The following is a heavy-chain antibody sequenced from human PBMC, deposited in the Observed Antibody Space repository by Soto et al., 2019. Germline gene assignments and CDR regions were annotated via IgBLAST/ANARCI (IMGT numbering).Heavy chain of an antibody. D-gene: IGHD3-10*01. J-gene: IGHJ6*02. CDR1: GGSISSGDYY. CDR2: IYYSGST. CDR3: AIITMVRGLKYYYYGMDV. Sequence: SETQSLTCTVSGGSISSGDYYWSWIRQPPGKGLEWIGYIYYSGSTYYNPSLKSRVTISVDTSKNQFSLKLSSVTAADTAVYYCAIITMVRGLKYYYYGMDVWGQGTTGTVS. V-gene: IGHV4-30-4*01.